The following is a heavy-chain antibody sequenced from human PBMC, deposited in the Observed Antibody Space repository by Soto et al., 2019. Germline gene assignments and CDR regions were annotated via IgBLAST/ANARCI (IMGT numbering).Heavy chain of an antibody. CDR2: IWYDGSNK. V-gene: IGHV3-33*01. CDR1: GFTFSSYG. CDR3: ARDPSDYDILTGYGYYYGMDV. Sequence: GGSLRLSCAASGFTFSSYGMHWVRQAPGKGLEWVAVIWYDGSNKYYADSVKGRFTISRDNSKNTLYLQMNSLRAEDTAVYYCARDPSDYDILTGYGYYYGMDVWGQGTTVTVSS. D-gene: IGHD3-9*01. J-gene: IGHJ6*02.